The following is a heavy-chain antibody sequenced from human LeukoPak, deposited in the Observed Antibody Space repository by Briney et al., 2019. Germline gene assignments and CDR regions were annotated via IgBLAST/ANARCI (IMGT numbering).Heavy chain of an antibody. Sequence: ASVKVSCKASGYSFTNYDINWVRQATGHGLEWMGWMNPNSGNTGYAQKFQGRVTMTRNTSISTAYMELSSLRSEDTAVYYCASRLMITFGGVTDYWGQGTLVTVSS. J-gene: IGHJ4*02. CDR2: MNPNSGNT. V-gene: IGHV1-8*01. CDR3: ASRLMITFGGVTDY. CDR1: GYSFTNYD. D-gene: IGHD3-16*01.